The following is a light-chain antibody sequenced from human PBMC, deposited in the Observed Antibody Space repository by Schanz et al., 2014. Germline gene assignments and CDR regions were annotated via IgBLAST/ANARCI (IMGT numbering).Light chain of an antibody. Sequence: QSVLTQPPSASGTPGQRVTISCSGSSSNIGGNTVNWYQQLPGTAPKPLIYSNNQRPSGVPDRFSGSKSGTSASLAISGLQSEDEADYYCAAWDGSLIGYVFGTGTKLTVL. CDR3: AAWDGSLIGYV. J-gene: IGLJ1*01. CDR1: SSNIGGNT. CDR2: SNN. V-gene: IGLV1-44*01.